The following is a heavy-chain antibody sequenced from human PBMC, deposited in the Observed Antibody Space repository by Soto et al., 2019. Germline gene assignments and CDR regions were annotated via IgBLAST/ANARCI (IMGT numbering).Heavy chain of an antibody. CDR2: ISSSSSYI. CDR3: ARDLTYQLNYFDY. V-gene: IGHV3-21*01. Sequence: GGSLRLSCAASGFTFSSYSMNWVRQAPGKGLEWVSSISSSSSYIYYADSVKGRFTISRDNAKNPLYLQMNSRRAEDTAVYYCARDLTYQLNYFDYWGQGTLVTVSS. D-gene: IGHD2-2*01. CDR1: GFTFSSYS. J-gene: IGHJ4*02.